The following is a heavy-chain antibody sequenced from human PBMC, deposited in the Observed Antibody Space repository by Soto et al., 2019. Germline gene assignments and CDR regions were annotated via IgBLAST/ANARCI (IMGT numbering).Heavy chain of an antibody. V-gene: IGHV4-39*01. D-gene: IGHD3-3*01. Sequence: QLQLQESGPGLVKPSETLSLTCTVSGGSISSASYYWGWIRQPPGKGLEWIASIFYDGRTYYTPSLQRRVTLSLDTSKNHFSLKLSSVPAADTAVYFCARHRNRFFGLQGYFDYWGQGSLVTVSS. CDR2: IFYDGRT. J-gene: IGHJ4*02. CDR3: ARHRNRFFGLQGYFDY. CDR1: GGSISSASYY.